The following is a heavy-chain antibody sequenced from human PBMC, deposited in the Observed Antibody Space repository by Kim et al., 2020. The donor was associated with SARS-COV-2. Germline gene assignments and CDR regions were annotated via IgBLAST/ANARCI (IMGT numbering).Heavy chain of an antibody. CDR2: IYYSGST. CDR1: GGSISSSSYY. D-gene: IGHD6-13*01. V-gene: IGHV4-39*01. J-gene: IGHJ4*02. Sequence: SETLSLTCTVSGGSISSSSYYWGWIRQPPGKGLEWIGSIYYSGSTYYNPSLKSRVTISVDTSKNQFSLKLSSVTAADTAVYYCARHPGYSSSWYVDYWGQGTLVTVSS. CDR3: ARHPGYSSSWYVDY.